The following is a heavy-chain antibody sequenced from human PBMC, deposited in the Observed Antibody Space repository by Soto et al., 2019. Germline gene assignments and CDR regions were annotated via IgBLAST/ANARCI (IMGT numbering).Heavy chain of an antibody. V-gene: IGHV1-46*01. D-gene: IGHD2-21*02. Sequence: ASVQVSCNASGYTFTSYYMHWVRQAPGQGLEWMGIINPSGGSTSYAQKFQGRVTMTRDTSTSTVYMELSSLRSEDTAVYYCAREMDPYCGGDCYSDYWGQGTLVTVAS. CDR1: GYTFTSYY. J-gene: IGHJ4*02. CDR3: AREMDPYCGGDCYSDY. CDR2: INPSGGST.